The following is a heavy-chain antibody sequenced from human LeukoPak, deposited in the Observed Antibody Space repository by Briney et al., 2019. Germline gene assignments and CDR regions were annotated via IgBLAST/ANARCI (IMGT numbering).Heavy chain of an antibody. CDR1: GFTFSNAW. J-gene: IGHJ4*02. Sequence: GGSLRLSCAASGFTFSNAWMSWVRQAPGKGLEWVSSISSSSSYIYYADSVKGRFTISRDNAKNSLYLQMNSLRAEDTAVYYCARGEDGYSYGYDYWGQGTLVTVSS. CDR2: ISSSSSYI. V-gene: IGHV3-21*01. CDR3: ARGEDGYSYGYDY. D-gene: IGHD5-18*01.